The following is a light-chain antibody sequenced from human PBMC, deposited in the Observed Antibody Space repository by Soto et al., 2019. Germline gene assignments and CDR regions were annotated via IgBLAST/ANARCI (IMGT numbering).Light chain of an antibody. CDR2: AAS. J-gene: IGKJ3*01. CDR3: QKYNSAPHT. CDR1: LGISNY. V-gene: IGKV1-27*01. Sequence: DIQMTQSPSSLSASVGDRVTITCRASLGISNYLAWYQQKPGKVPKLLIYAASTLQSGVPSRFSGSGSGTDFTLTISSLQPEDVATYYCQKYNSAPHTFGHGTKVDIK.